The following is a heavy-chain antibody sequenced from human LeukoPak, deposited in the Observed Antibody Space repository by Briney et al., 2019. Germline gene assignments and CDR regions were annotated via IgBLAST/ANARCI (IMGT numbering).Heavy chain of an antibody. CDR3: ARDSRSGSYRRRHYYYYYAMDV. V-gene: IGHV3-11*01. Sequence: GGSLRLTCAASGFTFSDYYMSWIRQAPGKGLEWVSYISSSGSTIYYADSVKGRFTISRDNAKNSLYLQMNSLRAEDTAVYYCARDSRSGSYRRRHYYYYYAMDVWGQGTTVTVSS. J-gene: IGHJ6*02. CDR1: GFTFSDYY. CDR2: ISSSGSTI. D-gene: IGHD3-10*01.